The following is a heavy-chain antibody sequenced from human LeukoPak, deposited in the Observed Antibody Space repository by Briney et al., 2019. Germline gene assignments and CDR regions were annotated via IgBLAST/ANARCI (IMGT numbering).Heavy chain of an antibody. D-gene: IGHD2-2*02. CDR3: ARTGVVPAAIDYYYMDV. V-gene: IGHV1-8*03. J-gene: IGHJ6*03. Sequence: ASVKVSCNASGYTFTSYDINWVRQATGQRLEWMGWMNPNSGNTGYAQKFQGRVTITRNTSISTAYMEPSSLRSEDTAVYYCARTGVVPAAIDYYYMDVWGKGTTVTVSS. CDR2: MNPNSGNT. CDR1: GYTFTSYD.